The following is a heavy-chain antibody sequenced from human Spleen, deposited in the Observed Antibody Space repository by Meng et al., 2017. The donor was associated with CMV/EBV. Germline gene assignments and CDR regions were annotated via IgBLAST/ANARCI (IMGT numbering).Heavy chain of an antibody. V-gene: IGHV4-4*07. CDR1: RGSISSYY. CDR2: IYTSGST. J-gene: IGHJ4*02. CDR3: ARGGPLVNAPGFDY. Sequence: QRQLQESGPGLVKPSETLSLPCTVSRGSISSYYWSWIRQPAGKGLEWIGRIYTSGSTNYNPSLKSRVTISVDTSKNQFSLKLSSVTAADTAVYYCARGGPLVNAPGFDYWGQGTLVTVSS. D-gene: IGHD2-15*01.